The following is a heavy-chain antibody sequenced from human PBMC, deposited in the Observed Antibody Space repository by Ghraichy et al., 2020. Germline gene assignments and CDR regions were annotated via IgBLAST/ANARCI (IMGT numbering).Heavy chain of an antibody. CDR1: GFTFGGDW. Sequence: SCAASGFTFGGDWMSCVRQAPGKGLEWVGYIKEDGSEQYYVDSVKGRFTISRDNAKNSLYLHMDSLRAEDTAVYYCVRDHDYWGRGTLVIVSS. J-gene: IGHJ4*02. CDR2: IKEDGSEQ. CDR3: VRDHDY. V-gene: IGHV3-7*03.